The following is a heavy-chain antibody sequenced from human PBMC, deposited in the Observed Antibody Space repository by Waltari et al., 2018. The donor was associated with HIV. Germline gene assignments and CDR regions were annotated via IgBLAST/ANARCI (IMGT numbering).Heavy chain of an antibody. CDR3: ARGGARDGYNYFDY. CDR1: GFTFSSYE. V-gene: IGHV3-48*03. Sequence: EVQLVESGGGLVQPGGSLRLSCAASGFTFSSYEMNWVRQAPGKGLEWVSNISSSGSTRYYADPVKGRFTISRDNAKNSLYLQMNSLRAEDTAVYYCARGGARDGYNYFDYWGQGTLVTVSS. D-gene: IGHD5-12*01. J-gene: IGHJ4*02. CDR2: ISSSGSTR.